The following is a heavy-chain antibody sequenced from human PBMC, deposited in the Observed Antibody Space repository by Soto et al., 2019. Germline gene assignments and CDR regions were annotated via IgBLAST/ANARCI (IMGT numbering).Heavy chain of an antibody. CDR1: GGSISSYY. Sequence: SETLSLTCTVSGGSISSYYWSWIRQPPGKGLEWIGYIYYSGSTNYNPSLKSRVTISVDTSKNQFSLKLSSVTAADTAVYYCARCRMTTVTTRGAFDIWGQGTMVTVSS. J-gene: IGHJ3*02. CDR2: IYYSGST. CDR3: ARCRMTTVTTRGAFDI. V-gene: IGHV4-59*08. D-gene: IGHD4-17*01.